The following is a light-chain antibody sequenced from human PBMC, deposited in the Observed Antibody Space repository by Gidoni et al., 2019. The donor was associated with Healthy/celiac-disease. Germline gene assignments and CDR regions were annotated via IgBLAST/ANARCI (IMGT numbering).Light chain of an antibody. V-gene: IGKV3-11*01. CDR2: DAS. Sequence: EFVLTQSPATLSLSPGERATLSCRASQSVSSYLAWYQQKPGQAPRLLIYDASNRATGSPARCSGSGSGTDFTLTISSLEPEDFAVYYCQQRSNWPLITFGQGTRLEIK. CDR3: QQRSNWPLIT. J-gene: IGKJ5*01. CDR1: QSVSSY.